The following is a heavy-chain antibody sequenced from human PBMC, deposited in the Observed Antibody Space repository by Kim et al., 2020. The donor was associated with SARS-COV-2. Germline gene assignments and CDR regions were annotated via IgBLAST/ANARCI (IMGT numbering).Heavy chain of an antibody. J-gene: IGHJ6*01. CDR3: ARNALSSGWLHYYYYGMDV. Sequence: SETLSLTCTVSGGSISSYYWSWIRQPPGKGLEWIGYIYYSGSTNYNPSLKSRVTISVDTSKNQFSLKLSSVTAADTAVYYCARNALSSGWLHYYYYGMDV. D-gene: IGHD6-19*01. V-gene: IGHV4-59*13. CDR2: IYYSGST. CDR1: GGSISSYY.